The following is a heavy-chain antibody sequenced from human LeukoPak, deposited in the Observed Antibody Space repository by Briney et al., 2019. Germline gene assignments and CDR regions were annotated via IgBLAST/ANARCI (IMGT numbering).Heavy chain of an antibody. Sequence: GGSLRLSCAASVFTVSNNYMSCVREAPGEGLAWVSAIYSGGSTYYADSVKGRFTISRDNSKNTLYLQMNSLRAEDTAVYYCERPRNSPCDYWGQGTLVTVSS. V-gene: IGHV3-66*04. J-gene: IGHJ4*02. CDR3: ERPRNSPCDY. CDR2: IYSGGST. D-gene: IGHD2/OR15-2a*01. CDR1: VFTVSNNY.